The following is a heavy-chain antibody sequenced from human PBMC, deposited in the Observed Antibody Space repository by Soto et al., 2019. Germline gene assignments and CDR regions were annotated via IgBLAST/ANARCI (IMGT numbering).Heavy chain of an antibody. CDR1: GGSISSGDYY. CDR3: ARDATGYSYGYVGQDLYYFDY. Sequence: QVQLQESGPGLVKPSQTLSLTCTVSGGSISSGDYYWSWIRQPPGKGLEWIGYIYYSGSTYYNPSLECRVTISVDTSKNQFSLKLISVTAADTAVYYCARDATGYSYGYVGQDLYYFDYWGQGTLVTVSS. D-gene: IGHD5-18*01. J-gene: IGHJ4*02. V-gene: IGHV4-30-4*01. CDR2: IYYSGST.